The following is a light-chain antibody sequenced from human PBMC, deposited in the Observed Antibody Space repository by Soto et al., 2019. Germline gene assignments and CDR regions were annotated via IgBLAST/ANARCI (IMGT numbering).Light chain of an antibody. V-gene: IGLV2-23*01. CDR3: YSYAGSNTVV. Sequence: QSALTQPASVSGSPGQSITISCTGASSDVGSYNLVSWYQQLPGKAPKLMIYEGTKRPSGVSNRFSGSKSGNTASLTISGLQAEDEADYYCYSYAGSNTVVFGGGTKLPS. CDR2: EGT. J-gene: IGLJ2*01. CDR1: SSDVGSYNL.